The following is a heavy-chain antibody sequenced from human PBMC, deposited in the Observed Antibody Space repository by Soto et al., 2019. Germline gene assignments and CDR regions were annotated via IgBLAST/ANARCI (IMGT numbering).Heavy chain of an antibody. CDR2: ISYDGSSK. CDR1: GLTFRSYG. D-gene: IGHD3-10*01. CDR3: AKLGFTIDDMDV. J-gene: IGHJ6*02. V-gene: IGHV3-30*18. Sequence: GGSLRLSCAVSGLTFRSYGMHWVRQAPVEGLEWVAVISYDGSSKYYGDSVKGRFTISRDDSQNTVYLQMNSLRAEDTAVYYCAKLGFTIDDMDVWGHGTTVTVSS.